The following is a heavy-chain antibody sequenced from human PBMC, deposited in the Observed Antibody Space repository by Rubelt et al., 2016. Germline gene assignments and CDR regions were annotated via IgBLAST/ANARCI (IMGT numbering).Heavy chain of an antibody. J-gene: IGHJ4*02. CDR1: GGSFSGYY. V-gene: IGHV4-34*01. Sequence: KPSETLSLTCAVYGGSFSGYYWSWIRQPPGKGLEWIGSIYYSGSTYYNPSLKSRVTISVDTSKNQFSLKLSSVTAADTAVYYCARFGDSSGYYYGASDYWGQGTLVTVSS. CDR2: IYYSGST. D-gene: IGHD3-22*01. CDR3: ARFGDSSGYYYGASDY.